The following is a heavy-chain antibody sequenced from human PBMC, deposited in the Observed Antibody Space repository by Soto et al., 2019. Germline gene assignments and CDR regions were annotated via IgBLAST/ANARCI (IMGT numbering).Heavy chain of an antibody. J-gene: IGHJ6*02. CDR3: SNLPTSGYPIHFYYDMDL. CDR2: ISPYNDNT. D-gene: IGHD3-22*01. CDR1: GYTFYNYG. Sequence: QVQLEQSGGEVKKPGASVKVTCKASGYTFYNYGISWVRQAPGEGLEWMGWISPYNDNTNYAQKFQAIVARTTNTSTTTASMDLRELRSDNTAVSYGSNLPTSGYPIHFYYDMDLVGLGTTVPVS. V-gene: IGHV1-18*01.